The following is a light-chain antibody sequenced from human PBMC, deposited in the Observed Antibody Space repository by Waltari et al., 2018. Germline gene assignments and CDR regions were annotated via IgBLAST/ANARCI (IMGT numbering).Light chain of an antibody. CDR1: SSDVGSYNS. CDR3: CSYAGSRTYV. CDR2: EGS. Sequence: QSALTQPASVSGSPGQSITISCTGTSSDVGSYNSVSWYQHHPGKAPKLMIFEGSRRPSGISNRFSGSKSGNTASLTISGLQAEDEADYYCCSYAGSRTYVFGAGTKVTVL. V-gene: IGLV2-23*01. J-gene: IGLJ1*01.